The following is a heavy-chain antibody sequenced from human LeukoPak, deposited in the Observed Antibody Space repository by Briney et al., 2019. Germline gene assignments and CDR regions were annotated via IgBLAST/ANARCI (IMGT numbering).Heavy chain of an antibody. CDR2: IYYSGST. D-gene: IGHD2-2*01. Sequence: PSETLSLTCTVSGGSISSSSYYWGWIRQPPGKGLEWIGSIYYSGSTYYNPSLKSRVTISVDTSKNQFSLKLSSVTAADTAVYYCARLGLEVVPAAIDYWGQGTLVTVSS. V-gene: IGHV4-39*01. J-gene: IGHJ4*02. CDR1: GGSISSSSYY. CDR3: ARLGLEVVPAAIDY.